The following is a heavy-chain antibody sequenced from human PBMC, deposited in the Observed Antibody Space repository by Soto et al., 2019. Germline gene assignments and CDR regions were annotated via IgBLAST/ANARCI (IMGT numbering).Heavy chain of an antibody. CDR1: GGSISRGYYY. J-gene: IGHJ6*02. CDR2: SNYSGNT. V-gene: IGHV4-30-4*01. CDR3: ASSSLYGMGV. Sequence: PSETLSLTCSVSGGSISRGYYYWRWIRQPPAKAREGIGNSNYSGNTNYNPCLKSRIIISIDTSKNQFSLKVGSVTAAAAAVYYCASSSLYGMGVWGQGTTVTDAS.